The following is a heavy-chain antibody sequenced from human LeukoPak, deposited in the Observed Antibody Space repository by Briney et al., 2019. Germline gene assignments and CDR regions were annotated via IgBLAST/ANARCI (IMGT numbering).Heavy chain of an antibody. CDR2: IYPCESDT. Sequence: GESLKISCKGSGYSLTSYWLGWVRQMPGKGLEWMGIIYPCESDTRYSPSFQGQVTISADKAISTAYLQWSSLKASDTTMYYCARATTSIVVVPAAIFGWSWFDPWGQGTLVTVSS. D-gene: IGHD2-2*02. J-gene: IGHJ5*02. CDR3: ARATTSIVVVPAAIFGWSWFDP. CDR1: GYSLTSYW. V-gene: IGHV5-51*01.